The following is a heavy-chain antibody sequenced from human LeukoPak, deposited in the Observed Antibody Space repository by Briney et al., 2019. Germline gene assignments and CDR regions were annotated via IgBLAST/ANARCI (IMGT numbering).Heavy chain of an antibody. D-gene: IGHD1-14*01. V-gene: IGHV4-59*01. J-gene: IGHJ4*02. CDR2: IHYSGST. CDR3: SRAGTGFNIPGAY. Sequence: SETLSVNSRVCGASISSNYWSWMGQPPGKELEWIGYIHYSGSTNCNPSLKSRVTISLDTSKNQFSLKLTSVTAADTAVYYCSRAGTGFNIPGAYWGQGTPVTVSS. CDR1: GASISSNY.